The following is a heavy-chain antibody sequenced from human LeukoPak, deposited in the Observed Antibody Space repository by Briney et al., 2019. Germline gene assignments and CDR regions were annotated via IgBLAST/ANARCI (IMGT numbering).Heavy chain of an antibody. Sequence: SGTLCLTCAISGGSMSDHYWSWIRQTPGTTLEWIGYIYATGNTNYSPSLKGRVTISLDTSKNHFSLRLRTGPAADTAPYYCARHLRRDYPDTGSSQYFHYIDVWGKGTTVVVSS. CDR3: ARHLRRDYPDTGSSQYFHYIDV. CDR1: GGSMSDHY. J-gene: IGHJ6*03. CDR2: IYATGNT. D-gene: IGHD3-10*01. V-gene: IGHV4-4*09.